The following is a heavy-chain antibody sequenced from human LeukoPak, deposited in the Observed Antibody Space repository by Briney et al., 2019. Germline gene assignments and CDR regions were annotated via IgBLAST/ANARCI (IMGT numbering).Heavy chain of an antibody. CDR1: GFTFSSYG. CDR2: ISYDGSNK. D-gene: IGHD6-19*01. V-gene: IGHV3-30*18. CDR3: AKEAVAVAGPRGLDY. Sequence: PGGSLRLSCAASGFTFSSYGMHWVRQAPGKGLEWVAVISYDGSNKYYADSVKGRFTISRDNSKNTLYLQMNSLRAEDTAVYYCAKEAVAVAGPRGLDYWGQGTLVTVSS. J-gene: IGHJ4*02.